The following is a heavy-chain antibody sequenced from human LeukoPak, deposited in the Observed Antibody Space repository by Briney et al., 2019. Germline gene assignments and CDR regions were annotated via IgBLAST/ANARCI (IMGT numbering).Heavy chain of an antibody. D-gene: IGHD5-18*01. J-gene: IGHJ4*02. CDR2: IYYSGST. Sequence: SETLSLTCTVSGGPISSYYWSWIRQPSGKGLEWIGYIYYSGSTNYNPSLKSRVTISVDTSKNQFSLKLSSVTAADTAVYYCARQKYSYGLSPFDYWGQGTLVTVSS. V-gene: IGHV4-59*08. CDR1: GGPISSYY. CDR3: ARQKYSYGLSPFDY.